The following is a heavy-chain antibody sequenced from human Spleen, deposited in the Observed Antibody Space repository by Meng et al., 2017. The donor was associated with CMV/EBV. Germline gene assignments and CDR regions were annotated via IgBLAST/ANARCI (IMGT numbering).Heavy chain of an antibody. Sequence: ASVQVSCKVSGYTLSELPIHWVRQAPGKGLEWMGGFDPEDGETIYAQKFQGRVTMTEDTSTDTAYMELSSLRSEDTAVYYCGASEGRTYYDFWSDYPKVSYYGMDVWGQGTTVTVSS. V-gene: IGHV1-24*01. CDR2: FDPEDGET. CDR1: GYTLSELP. J-gene: IGHJ6*02. CDR3: GASEGRTYYDFWSDYPKVSYYGMDV. D-gene: IGHD3-3*01.